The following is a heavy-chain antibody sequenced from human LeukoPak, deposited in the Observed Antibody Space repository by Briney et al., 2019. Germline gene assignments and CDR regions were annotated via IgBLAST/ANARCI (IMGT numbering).Heavy chain of an antibody. J-gene: IGHJ4*02. CDR1: GGSISSGDYY. D-gene: IGHD3-3*01. CDR3: TRASTHYDFWSGYL. Sequence: SETLSLTCTVSGGSISSGDYYWSWIRQPPGKGLEWIGYIYYSESTYYNPSLKSRVSISVGTSKNQFSLKLSSVTAADTAVYYCTRASTHYDFWSGYLWGQGTLVTVSS. CDR2: IYYSEST. V-gene: IGHV4-30-4*08.